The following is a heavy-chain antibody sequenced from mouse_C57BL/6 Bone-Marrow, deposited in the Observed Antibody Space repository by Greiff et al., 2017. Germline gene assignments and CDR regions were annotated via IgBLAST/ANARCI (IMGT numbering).Heavy chain of an antibody. CDR2: IDPENGDT. D-gene: IGHD2-3*01. CDR1: GFNIKDDY. CDR3: TDGYLDY. V-gene: IGHV14-4*01. J-gene: IGHJ2*01. Sequence: EVQLQQSGAELVRPGASVKLSCTASGFNIKDDYMHWVKQRPEQGLEWIGWIDPENGDTEYASKFQGKATITADTSSNTAYLQLSSLPSEDAAVYYCTDGYLDYWGQGTTLTVSS.